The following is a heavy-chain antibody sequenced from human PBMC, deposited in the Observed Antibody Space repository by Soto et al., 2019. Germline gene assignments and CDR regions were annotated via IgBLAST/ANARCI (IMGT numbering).Heavy chain of an antibody. Sequence: GASVKVSCKASGYTFTSYAMHWVRQAPGQRLEWMGWINAGNGNTKYSQKFQGRVTITRDTSASTAYMELSSLRSEDTAVYYCARDGYCSGGSCYSVPVFDYWGQGTLVTAPQ. V-gene: IGHV1-3*01. J-gene: IGHJ4*02. CDR2: INAGNGNT. CDR3: ARDGYCSGGSCYSVPVFDY. D-gene: IGHD2-15*01. CDR1: GYTFTSYA.